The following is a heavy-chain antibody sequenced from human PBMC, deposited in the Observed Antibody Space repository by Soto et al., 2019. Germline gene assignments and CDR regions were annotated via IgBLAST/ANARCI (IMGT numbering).Heavy chain of an antibody. CDR1: GQSFSGHS. J-gene: IGHJ4*02. CDR2: INESGST. D-gene: IGHD1-1*01. V-gene: IGHV4-34*01. Sequence: QVQLQQWGAGLVKPSETLSLSCAVYGQSFSGHSWAWIRQPPGKGLEWIGEINESGSTYYNPSLKSRVTISPDTSKNPFSLKLSSVSAADTAAYFCARGSGIVALPGELEDVNYDYWGQGTLVNVSS. CDR3: ARGSGIVALPGELEDVNYDY.